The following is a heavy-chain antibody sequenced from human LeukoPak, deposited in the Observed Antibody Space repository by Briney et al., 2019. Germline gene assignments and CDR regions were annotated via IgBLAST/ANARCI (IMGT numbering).Heavy chain of an antibody. Sequence: GASVKVSCKASGYTFTSYYMHWVRQAPGQGLEWMGWINPNSGGTNYAQKFQGRVTMTRDTSISTAYMELSRLRSDDTAVYYCAREEGYLWFGELLNLRNSNDAFDIWGQGTMVTVSS. D-gene: IGHD3-10*01. CDR2: INPNSGGT. CDR3: AREEGYLWFGELLNLRNSNDAFDI. CDR1: GYTFTSYY. J-gene: IGHJ3*02. V-gene: IGHV1-2*02.